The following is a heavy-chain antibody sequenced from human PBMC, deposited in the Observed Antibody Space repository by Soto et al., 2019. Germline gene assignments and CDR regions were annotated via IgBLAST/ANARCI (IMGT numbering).Heavy chain of an antibody. CDR2: IIPIFGAA. V-gene: IGHV1-69*01. Sequence: QVQLVQSGAEVKKPGSSVKVSCKASGGTFSSYAISWVRQAPAQGLEWMGGIIPIFGAANYAQKFQGRVTITADESTNTAYMELSSLRSEDTAVYYCAILEGPTVTTLDAFDIWGQGTMVTVSS. J-gene: IGHJ3*02. CDR3: AILEGPTVTTLDAFDI. CDR1: GGTFSSYA. D-gene: IGHD4-17*01.